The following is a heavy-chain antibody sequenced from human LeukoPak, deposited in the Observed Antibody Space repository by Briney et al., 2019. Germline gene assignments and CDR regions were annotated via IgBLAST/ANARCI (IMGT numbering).Heavy chain of an antibody. Sequence: ASVKVSCKASGYTFTGYYLHWVRQVPGQGLEWMGWIDPSNGGTHYAHNFQDRVTMTRDTSINTAFMDLSSLRSDDTALYYCARAPGVFDIWGQGTMVTVSS. J-gene: IGHJ3*02. CDR1: GYTFTGYY. D-gene: IGHD2-2*01. V-gene: IGHV1-2*07. CDR3: ARAPGVFDI. CDR2: IDPSNGGT.